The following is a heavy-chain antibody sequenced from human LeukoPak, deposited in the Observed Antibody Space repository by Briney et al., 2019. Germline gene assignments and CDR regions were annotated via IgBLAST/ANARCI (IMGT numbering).Heavy chain of an antibody. CDR1: GGSISSGSYY. Sequence: SETLSLTCTVSGGSISSGSYYWGWIRQPPGKGLEWIGNVYYSGSTYYNPSLKSRVTISVDTSKNQFSLELSSVTAADTAVYYCARDQGDSSSWSQIDYWGQGTLVTVSS. D-gene: IGHD6-13*01. CDR3: ARDQGDSSSWSQIDY. V-gene: IGHV4-39*07. CDR2: VYYSGST. J-gene: IGHJ4*02.